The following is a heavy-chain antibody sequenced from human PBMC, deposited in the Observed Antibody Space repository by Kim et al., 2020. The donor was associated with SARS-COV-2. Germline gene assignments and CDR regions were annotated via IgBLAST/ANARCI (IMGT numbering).Heavy chain of an antibody. CDR2: ISGDGGST. V-gene: IGHV3-43*02. J-gene: IGHJ3*02. D-gene: IGHD5-12*01. Sequence: GGSLRLSCAASGFTFDDYAMHWVRQAPGKGLEWVSLISGDGGSTYYADSVKGRFTISRDNSKNSLYLQMNSLRTEDTALYYCAKDLEMATIGGDAFDIWGQGTMVTVSS. CDR3: AKDLEMATIGGDAFDI. CDR1: GFTFDDYA.